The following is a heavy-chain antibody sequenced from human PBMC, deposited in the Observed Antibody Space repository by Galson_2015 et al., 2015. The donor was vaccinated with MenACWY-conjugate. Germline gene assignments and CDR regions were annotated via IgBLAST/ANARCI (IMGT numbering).Heavy chain of an antibody. J-gene: IGHJ4*02. CDR1: GYSFSDYW. CDR3: ATTTMVGNFDY. V-gene: IGHV5-51*03. Sequence: QSGAEVTKPGDSLTISCTASGYSFSDYWIGWVRQMPGEGLEWMGIIYPADSDTRCSPSFQGQVTISADKSIRAAYLQWSSLKASDTAMYFCATTTMVGNFDYWGQGTLVTVPS. CDR2: IYPADSDT. D-gene: IGHD3-10*01.